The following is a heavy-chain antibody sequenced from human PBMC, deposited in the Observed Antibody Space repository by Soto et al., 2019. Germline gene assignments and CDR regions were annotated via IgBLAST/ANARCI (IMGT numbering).Heavy chain of an antibody. J-gene: IGHJ6*02. D-gene: IGHD3-3*01. Sequence: ASVKVSCKASGYTFTSYGISWVRQAPGQGLEWMGWISAYNGNTNYAQKLQGRVTMTTDTSTSTAYMELRSLRSDDTAVYYCVRDQSSITIFGVVAYYYYYGMDVWGQGTTVTVSS. CDR1: GYTFTSYG. CDR2: ISAYNGNT. V-gene: IGHV1-18*01. CDR3: VRDQSSITIFGVVAYYYYYGMDV.